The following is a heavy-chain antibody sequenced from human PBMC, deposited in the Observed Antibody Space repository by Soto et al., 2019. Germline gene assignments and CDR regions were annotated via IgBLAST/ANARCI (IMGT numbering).Heavy chain of an antibody. V-gene: IGHV4-59*08. D-gene: IGHD1-1*01. J-gene: IGHJ4*02. CDR2: IYYSGST. CDR1: GGSISSYY. Sequence: PSETLSLTCTVSGGSISSYYWSWIRQPPGKGPEWIGYIYYSGSTNYNPSLKSRDTIQVDTSKKQYSLKLSSVTAADTAVYYCARRYGYSFDYWGQGTLVTVSS. CDR3: ARRYGYSFDY.